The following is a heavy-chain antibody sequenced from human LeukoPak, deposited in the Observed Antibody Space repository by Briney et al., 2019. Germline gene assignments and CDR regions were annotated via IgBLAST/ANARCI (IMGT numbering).Heavy chain of an antibody. J-gene: IGHJ3*02. CDR2: ISAYNGNT. D-gene: IGHD3-16*02. CDR3: ARDWVLRLRLGELSSRNHDALDI. CDR1: GYTFTSYG. Sequence: ASVKVSCKASGYTFTSYGISWVRQAPGQGLEWMGWISAYNGNTNYAQKLQGRVTMTTDTSTSTAYMELRSLRSDDTAVYYCARDWVLRLRLGELSSRNHDALDIWGQGTMVTVSS. V-gene: IGHV1-18*01.